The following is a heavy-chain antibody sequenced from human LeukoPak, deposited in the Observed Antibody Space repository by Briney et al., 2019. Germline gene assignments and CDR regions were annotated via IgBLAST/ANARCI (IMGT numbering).Heavy chain of an antibody. V-gene: IGHV4-34*01. J-gene: IGHJ4*02. CDR3: ARSPSYDTNGYYYDY. CDR1: GGSFSGYY. Sequence: PSETLSLTCAAYGGSFSGYYWSWIRQPPGKGLEWIGEINRSGSTHHNPSLKSRVTISIDTSRNQFSLKLSSLTAADTAVYYCARSPSYDTNGYYYDYWGQGTLVTVSS. CDR2: INRSGST. D-gene: IGHD3-22*01.